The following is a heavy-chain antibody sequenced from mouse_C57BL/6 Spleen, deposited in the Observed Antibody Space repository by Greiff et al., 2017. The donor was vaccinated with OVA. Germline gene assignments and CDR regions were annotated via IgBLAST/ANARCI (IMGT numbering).Heavy chain of an antibody. CDR2: IRSKSNNYAT. V-gene: IGHV10-1*01. J-gene: IGHJ4*01. Sequence: EVQRVESGGGLVQPKGSLKLSCAASGFSFNTYAMNWVRQAPGKGLEWVARIRSKSNNYATYYADSVKDRFTISRDDSESMLYLQMNNLKTEDTAMYYCVRLYDYDERGWDYYAMDYWGQGTSVTVSS. CDR1: GFSFNTYA. D-gene: IGHD2-4*01. CDR3: VRLYDYDERGWDYYAMDY.